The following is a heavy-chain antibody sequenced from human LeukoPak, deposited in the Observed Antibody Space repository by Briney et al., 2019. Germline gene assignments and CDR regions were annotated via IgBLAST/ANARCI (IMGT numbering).Heavy chain of an antibody. V-gene: IGHV1-18*01. J-gene: IGHJ6*02. CDR3: AREHDTKVPYYNGMDV. Sequence: ASVKVSCKASGYTFTSYGISWVRQAPGQGLEWMGWISAYNGDTYYAQKLQGRVTVTTVTSTSTAYMELRSLTYDDTAVYYCAREHDTKVPYYNGMDVWGQGTTVTVSS. D-gene: IGHD3-10*01. CDR2: ISAYNGDT. CDR1: GYTFTSYG.